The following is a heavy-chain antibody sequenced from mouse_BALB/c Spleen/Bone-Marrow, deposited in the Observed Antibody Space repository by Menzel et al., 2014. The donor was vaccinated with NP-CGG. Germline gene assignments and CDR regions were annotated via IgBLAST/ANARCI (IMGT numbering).Heavy chain of an antibody. V-gene: IGHV1-22*01. J-gene: IGHJ4*01. CDR1: GYTFTEDT. Sequence: EVQLRQSGPELVKPGASVKISCKTSGYTFTEDTMHWVKQSHGKSLKWIGVINPNNGGTTYKQKFKDKAALTVDKSSSTAYMELRSLTSEDSAVYYCARDGNYAMDYWGQGTSVTVSS. D-gene: IGHD2-1*01. CDR2: INPNNGGT. CDR3: ARDGNYAMDY.